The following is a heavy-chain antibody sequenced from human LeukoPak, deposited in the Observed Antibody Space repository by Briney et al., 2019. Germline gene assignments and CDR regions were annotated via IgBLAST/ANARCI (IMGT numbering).Heavy chain of an antibody. V-gene: IGHV3-33*01. J-gene: IGHJ6*02. Sequence: QPGRSLRLSCAASGFTFSSYGMHWVRQAPGKGLEWVAVIWYDGSNKYYADSVKGRFTISRDNSKNTLYLQMNSLRAEDTAVYYCARVLLPLYGMDAWGQGTTVTVSS. CDR2: IWYDGSNK. CDR3: ARVLLPLYGMDA. CDR1: GFTFSSYG. D-gene: IGHD3-22*01.